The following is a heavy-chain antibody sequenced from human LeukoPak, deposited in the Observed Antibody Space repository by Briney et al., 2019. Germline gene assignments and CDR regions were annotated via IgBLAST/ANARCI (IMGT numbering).Heavy chain of an antibody. Sequence: SETLSLTCTVSGYSISSGYYWGWIRQPPGKGLEWIGSIYHSGSTYYNPSLKSRVTISVDTSKNQFSLKLSSVTAADTAVYYCARDPYYYGSGAPPFDYWGQGTLVTVSS. V-gene: IGHV4-38-2*02. CDR3: ARDPYYYGSGAPPFDY. D-gene: IGHD3-10*01. J-gene: IGHJ4*02. CDR1: GYSISSGYY. CDR2: IYHSGST.